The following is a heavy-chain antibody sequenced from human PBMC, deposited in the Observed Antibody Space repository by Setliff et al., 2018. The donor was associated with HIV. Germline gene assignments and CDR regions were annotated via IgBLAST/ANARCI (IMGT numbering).Heavy chain of an antibody. D-gene: IGHD3-10*01. CDR1: GYSINSGYF. Sequence: PSETLSLTCAVSGYSINSGYFWGWVRQPPGRGLEWIGSCYHSGSTFQNPSLKTRVTISLDRSNNQFSLKLRSVTAADTAVYYRTRHPSRNAYNSGRFDPWGQGTLVTVSS. J-gene: IGHJ5*02. V-gene: IGHV4-38-2*01. CDR2: CYHSGST. CDR3: TRHPSRNAYNSGRFDP.